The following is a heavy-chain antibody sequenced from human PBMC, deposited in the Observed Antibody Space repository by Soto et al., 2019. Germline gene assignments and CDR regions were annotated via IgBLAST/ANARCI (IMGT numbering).Heavy chain of an antibody. CDR1: GFTLSSYC. V-gene: IGHV3-33*01. CDR3: ARDCGRGDYFEIY. CDR2: IWYDGSNK. J-gene: IGHJ4*02. Sequence: GGSLRLPCSAPGFTLSSYCLHGVRQAPEKGLEWVAVIWYDGSNKYYADSVKGRFTISRDNSKNTLYLQMNSLRAEDTAVYYWARDCGRGDYFEIYWGQGTLVTGSS. D-gene: IGHD2-21*01.